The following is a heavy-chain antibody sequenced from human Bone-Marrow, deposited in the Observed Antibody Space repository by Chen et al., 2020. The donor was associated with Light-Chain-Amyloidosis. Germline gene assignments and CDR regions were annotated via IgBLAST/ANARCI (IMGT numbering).Heavy chain of an antibody. Sequence: QVQLQESGPGLVKPSETLSLTCTVSGGSISSYYRSWIRQPPGKGLEWIGYIYYSGSTNYNPSLKSRVTISVDTSKNQFSLKLSSVTAADTAVYYCARERYYGSGKGWFDPWGQGTLVTVSS. J-gene: IGHJ5*02. CDR2: IYYSGST. CDR3: ARERYYGSGKGWFDP. CDR1: GGSISSYY. D-gene: IGHD3-10*01. V-gene: IGHV4-59*01.